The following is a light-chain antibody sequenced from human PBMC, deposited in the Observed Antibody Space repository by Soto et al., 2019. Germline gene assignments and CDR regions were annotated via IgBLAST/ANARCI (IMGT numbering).Light chain of an antibody. J-gene: IGLJ1*01. Sequence: QSVLTQPPSASGSPGQSVTISCSGTSSDGGGYIYVSWFQQYPGKAPKLIIYDLNKRPSGVPDRFSGSKSGNPASLTISGPHAEDEAGYYCSSYGGRYNDVFGPGTK. CDR1: SSDGGGYIY. V-gene: IGLV2-8*01. CDR2: DLN. CDR3: SSYGGRYNDV.